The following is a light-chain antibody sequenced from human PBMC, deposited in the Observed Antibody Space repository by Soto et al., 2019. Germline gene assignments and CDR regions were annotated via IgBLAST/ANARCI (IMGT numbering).Light chain of an antibody. CDR1: QSVSSN. Sequence: EKVMTQSPATLSVSPGERATLSCRASQSVSSNLAWYQQKPGQAPRLLIYGASTRATGIPARFSGSGSGTEFTLTISSLQSEDFAVYYCQQYYNWPYTFGQVTKLEIK. V-gene: IGKV3-15*01. CDR3: QQYYNWPYT. CDR2: GAS. J-gene: IGKJ2*01.